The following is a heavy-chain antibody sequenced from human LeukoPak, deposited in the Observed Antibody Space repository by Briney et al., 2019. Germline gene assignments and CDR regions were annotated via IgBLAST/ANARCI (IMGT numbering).Heavy chain of an antibody. Sequence: PGRSLRLSCAASGFTFSSYAMHWVRQAPGKGLEWVAVISYDGSNKYYADSVKGRFTISRDNSKNTLYLQMNSLRAEDTAVYYCAKDVAPDSGWDLDYWGQGTLVTVSS. CDR1: GFTFSSYA. V-gene: IGHV3-30*04. J-gene: IGHJ4*02. D-gene: IGHD6-19*01. CDR3: AKDVAPDSGWDLDY. CDR2: ISYDGSNK.